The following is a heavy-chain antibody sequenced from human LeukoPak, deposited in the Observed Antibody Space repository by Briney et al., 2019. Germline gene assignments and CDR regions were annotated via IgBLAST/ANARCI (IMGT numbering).Heavy chain of an antibody. CDR3: TRGTWSGSH. CDR2: IRSKAYDGAT. Sequence: GGSLRLSCAASGFTSVSHAMSWVRQAPGKGLEWVGFIRSKAYDGATDYAASVKGRFTISRDDSKSIAYLQMNSLKTEDTAVYYCTRGTWSGSHWGQGTLVIVSS. CDR1: GFTSVSHA. J-gene: IGHJ4*02. D-gene: IGHD3-3*01. V-gene: IGHV3-49*04.